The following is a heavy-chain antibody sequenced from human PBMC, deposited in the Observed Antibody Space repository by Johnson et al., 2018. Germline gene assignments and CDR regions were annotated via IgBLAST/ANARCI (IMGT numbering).Heavy chain of an antibody. D-gene: IGHD3-22*01. Sequence: VQLVESGGGLVQPGGSLKLSCAASGFTFSDSAMHWVRQASGKGLEWVGRIRSKINNYATAYGASLKGRFTISRDDSRKTAYLQMNSLKTEDTAVYYCTRPTHYYDSSGSYTLAFDIWGQGTMVTVSS. CDR2: IRSKINNYAT. CDR1: GFTFSDSA. CDR3: TRPTHYYDSSGSYTLAFDI. J-gene: IGHJ3*02. V-gene: IGHV3-73*01.